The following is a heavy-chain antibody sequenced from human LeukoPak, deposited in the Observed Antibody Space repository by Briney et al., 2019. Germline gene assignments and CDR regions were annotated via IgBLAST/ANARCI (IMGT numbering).Heavy chain of an antibody. CDR2: IYTSGST. J-gene: IGHJ3*02. D-gene: IGHD2/OR15-2a*01. Sequence: SETLSLTCTVSGGSISSSSYYWGWIRQPPGKGLEWIGSIYTSGSTNYNPSLKSRVTMSVDTSKNQFSLKLSSVTAAATAVYYCAIIGGGDAFDIWGQGTMVTVSS. CDR3: AIIGGGDAFDI. CDR1: GGSISSSSYY. V-gene: IGHV4-39*07.